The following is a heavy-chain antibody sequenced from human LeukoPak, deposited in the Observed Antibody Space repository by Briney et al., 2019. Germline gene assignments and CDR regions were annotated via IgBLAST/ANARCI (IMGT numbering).Heavy chain of an antibody. J-gene: IGHJ6*03. CDR2: INPKSGGT. D-gene: IGHD5-24*01. V-gene: IGHV1-2*06. CDR3: ARGLEDYYYMDV. CDR1: GYTFNGYY. Sequence: ASVKVSCKAPGYTFNGYYMHWVRQAPGQGLEWMGRINPKSGGTNYAQKFQGRVTMTRDTSISTAYMELSRLRSDDTAVYYCARGLEDYYYMDVWGEGTTVTVSS.